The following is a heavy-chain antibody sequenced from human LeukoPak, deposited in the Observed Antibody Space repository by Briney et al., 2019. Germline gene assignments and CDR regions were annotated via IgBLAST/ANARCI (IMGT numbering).Heavy chain of an antibody. V-gene: IGHV3-48*03. CDR1: GFTFSSYE. CDR3: ARDLRLEELSLGVGAFDI. D-gene: IGHD3-16*02. J-gene: IGHJ3*02. CDR2: ISSSGSTI. Sequence: GGSLRLSCAASGFTFSSYEMNWVRQAPGKGLEWVSYISSSGSTIYYADSVKGRFTISRDNAKNSLYLQMNSLRAEDTAVYYCARDLRLEELSLGVGAFDIWGQGTMGTVSS.